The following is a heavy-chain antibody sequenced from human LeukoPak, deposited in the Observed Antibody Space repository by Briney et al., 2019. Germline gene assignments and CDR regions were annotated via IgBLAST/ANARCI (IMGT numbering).Heavy chain of an antibody. CDR2: IIPIFGTA. J-gene: IGHJ4*02. Sequence: ASVKVSCKASGGTFSSYAISWVRQAPGQGLEWMGGIIPIFGTANYAQKFQGRVTITADESTSTAYMELSSLRSEDTAVYYCAKGRAGMTRGVCDYWGQGTLVTVSS. CDR1: GGTFSSYA. V-gene: IGHV1-69*13. D-gene: IGHD3-10*01. CDR3: AKGRAGMTRGVCDY.